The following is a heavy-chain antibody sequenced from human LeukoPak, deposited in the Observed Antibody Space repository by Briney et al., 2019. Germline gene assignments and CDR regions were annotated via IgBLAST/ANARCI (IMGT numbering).Heavy chain of an antibody. J-gene: IGHJ4*02. V-gene: IGHV3-23*01. CDR2: ISGGGTST. CDR3: MKDQRGYGRIVDY. Sequence: GGSLRLSCAASGFTFSYYAMSWVRQAPGKGLEWVSSISGGGTSTYYADSVKGRLTISRDNSKNTLYLQMNSLRAEDTAVYYCMKDQRGYGRIVDYWGQGTLVTISS. D-gene: IGHD3-10*01. CDR1: GFTFSYYA.